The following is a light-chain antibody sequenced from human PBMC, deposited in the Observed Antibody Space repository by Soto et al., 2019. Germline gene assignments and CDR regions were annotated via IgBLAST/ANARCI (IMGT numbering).Light chain of an antibody. J-gene: IGKJ5*01. CDR3: QQYGSSPPVT. V-gene: IGKV3-20*01. CDR1: QSVSSSY. CDR2: GAS. Sequence: EIVLTQSPGTLSLSPGERATLSCRASQSVSSSYLAWYQQKPGQAPRLLIYGASGRAPGIPDRFSGSGSGTDFTLTINRLEPEDFAVYYCQQYGSSPPVTFGQGTRLEIK.